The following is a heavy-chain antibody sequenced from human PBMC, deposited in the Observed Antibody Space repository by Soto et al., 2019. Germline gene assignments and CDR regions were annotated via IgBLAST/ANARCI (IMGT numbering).Heavy chain of an antibody. D-gene: IGHD6-13*01. V-gene: IGHV1-24*01. J-gene: IGHJ4*02. CDR1: GYTLTELS. Sequence: GASVKVSCKVSGYTLTELSMHWARQAPGKGLEWMGGFDPEDGETIYAQKFQGRVTMTEDTSTDTAYMELSSLRSEDTAVYYCAITQQLVSACYFDYWGQGTLVXVSS. CDR3: AITQQLVSACYFDY. CDR2: FDPEDGET.